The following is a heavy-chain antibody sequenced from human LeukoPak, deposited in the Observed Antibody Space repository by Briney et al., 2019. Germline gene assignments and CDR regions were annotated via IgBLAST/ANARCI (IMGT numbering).Heavy chain of an antibody. J-gene: IGHJ4*02. CDR1: GFTFTSYA. Sequence: GGSLRLSCAASGFTFTSYAMGWVRQAPGKGLEWVSSISGSGGGGSTYYADSVKGRFTISRDNAKNSLYLQMNSLRAEDTAIYYCARGGTGLPPHFDYWGQGTLVTVSS. D-gene: IGHD1-26*01. V-gene: IGHV3-23*01. CDR2: ISGSGGGGST. CDR3: ARGGTGLPPHFDY.